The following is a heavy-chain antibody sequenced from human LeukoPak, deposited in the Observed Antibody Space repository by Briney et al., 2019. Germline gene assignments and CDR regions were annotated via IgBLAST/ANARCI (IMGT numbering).Heavy chain of an antibody. D-gene: IGHD1-1*01. Sequence: GGSLRLSCAASGFTFSSYAMSWVRQAPGKGLEWVSAISGSGDSTYYADSVKGRFTISRDNSKNTLYLQMSSLRVEDTAVYYCVPKGNEGYWGQGTLVTVSS. CDR3: VPKGNEGY. V-gene: IGHV3-23*01. CDR2: ISGSGDST. J-gene: IGHJ4*02. CDR1: GFTFSSYA.